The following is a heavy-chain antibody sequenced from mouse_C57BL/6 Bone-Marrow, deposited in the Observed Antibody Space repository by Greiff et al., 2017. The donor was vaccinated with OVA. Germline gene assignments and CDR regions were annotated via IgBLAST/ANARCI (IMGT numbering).Heavy chain of an antibody. Sequence: EVKLQESGPGLVKPSQSLSLTCSVTGYSITSGYYWNWIRQFPGNKLEWMGYISYDGSNNYNPSLKNRISITRDTSKNQFFLKLNSVTTEDTATYYCARGGNSGYYFDYWGQGTTLTVSS. J-gene: IGHJ2*01. CDR3: ARGGNSGYYFDY. CDR1: GYSITSGYY. D-gene: IGHD3-1*01. V-gene: IGHV3-6*01. CDR2: ISYDGSN.